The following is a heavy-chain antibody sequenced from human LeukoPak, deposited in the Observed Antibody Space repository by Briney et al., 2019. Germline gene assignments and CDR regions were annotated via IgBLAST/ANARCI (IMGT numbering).Heavy chain of an antibody. D-gene: IGHD6-6*01. CDR3: ATALVRYYYYGMDV. CDR2: IIPILGIA. CDR1: GGTFSSYA. Sequence: GASVKVSCKASGGTFSSYAISWVRQAPGQGLEWMGRIIPILGIANYAQKFQGRVTITADKSTSTAYMELSSLRSEDTAVYYCATALVRYYYYGMDVWGQGTTVTVSS. J-gene: IGHJ6*02. V-gene: IGHV1-69*04.